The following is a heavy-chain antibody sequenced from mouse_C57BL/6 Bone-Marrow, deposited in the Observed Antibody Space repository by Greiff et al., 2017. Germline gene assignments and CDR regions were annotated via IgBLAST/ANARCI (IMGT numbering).Heavy chain of an antibody. D-gene: IGHD1-1*01. CDR1: GFNIKDDY. Sequence: VQLKESGAELVRPGASVKLSCTASGFNIKDDYMHWVKQRPDQGLEWIGWIDPENGDTEYASKFQGKATITADTSSNTAYLQLSSLTSEDTAVYYCTTVLITTVVATGAMEYWGQGTSVTVSS. CDR2: IDPENGDT. CDR3: TTVLITTVVATGAMEY. J-gene: IGHJ4*01. V-gene: IGHV14-4*01.